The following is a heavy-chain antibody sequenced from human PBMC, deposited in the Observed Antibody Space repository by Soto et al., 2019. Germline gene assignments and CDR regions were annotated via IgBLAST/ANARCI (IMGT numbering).Heavy chain of an antibody. CDR1: GYTFPSYG. D-gene: IGHD2-15*01. Sequence: QVQLVQSGAEVKKPGASVKLSCKASGYTFPSYGISWVRQAPGQGLAWMGWISACNGNTNYAQKLQGKVTMTTDTSTSTDYIELGGLRSDGTAVYYCARERRDCSGGSCYNWFDPWGQGTLVTVSS. V-gene: IGHV1-18*01. CDR2: ISACNGNT. CDR3: ARERRDCSGGSCYNWFDP. J-gene: IGHJ5*02.